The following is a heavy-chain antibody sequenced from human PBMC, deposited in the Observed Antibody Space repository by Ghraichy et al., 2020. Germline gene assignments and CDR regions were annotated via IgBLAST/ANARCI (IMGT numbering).Heavy chain of an antibody. CDR2: IYPGDSDT. CDR1: GYSFTSYW. Sequence: GESLNISCKGSGYSFTSYWIGWVRQMPGKGLEWMGIIYPGDSDTRYSPSFQGQVTISADKSISTAYLQWSSLKASDTAMYYCARHGSYSGSYSGLGYWGQGTLVTVSS. V-gene: IGHV5-51*01. CDR3: ARHGSYSGSYSGLGY. J-gene: IGHJ4*02. D-gene: IGHD1-26*01.